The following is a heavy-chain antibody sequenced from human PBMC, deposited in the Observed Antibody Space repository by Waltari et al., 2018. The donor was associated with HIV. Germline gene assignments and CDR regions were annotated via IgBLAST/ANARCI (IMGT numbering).Heavy chain of an antibody. J-gene: IGHJ1*01. V-gene: IGHV2-5*02. Sequence: QITLKESGPTVVKPTQTLTLTCTFSGFSLTTSGVGVGWIRQPPGKALEWLALIYWDDDKRYSPSLKSRLTITKDTSKNQVVLRMTNMDPVDTGTFFCARLTMSKITLGFQFWGQGTPVTVSS. CDR1: GFSLTTSGVG. CDR2: IYWDDDK. CDR3: ARLTMSKITLGFQF. D-gene: IGHD3-10*01.